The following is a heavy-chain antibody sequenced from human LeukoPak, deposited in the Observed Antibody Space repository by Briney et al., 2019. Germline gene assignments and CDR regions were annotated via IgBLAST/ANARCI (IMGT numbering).Heavy chain of an antibody. Sequence: TISNSVGTTYYADSVKGRFTISRDNSKNTLYLQMDSLRAEDTAVYYCAKAPYSTSWYYFDYWGQGTLVTVSS. D-gene: IGHD6-13*01. CDR3: AKAPYSTSWYYFDY. J-gene: IGHJ4*02. V-gene: IGHV3-23*01. CDR2: ISNSVGTT.